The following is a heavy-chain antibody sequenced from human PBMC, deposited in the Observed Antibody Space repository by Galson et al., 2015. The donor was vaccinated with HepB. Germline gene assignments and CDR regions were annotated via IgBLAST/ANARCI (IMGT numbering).Heavy chain of an antibody. CDR2: IIPILGIA. D-gene: IGHD2-15*01. CDR3: ARGSGYCSGGSCYYDAFDI. Sequence: CKASGGTFSSYAISWVRQAPGQGLEWMGGIIPILGIANYAQKFQGRVTITADKPTSTAYMELSSLRSEDTAVYYCARGSGYCSGGSCYYDAFDIWGQGTMVTVSS. V-gene: IGHV1-69*10. J-gene: IGHJ3*02. CDR1: GGTFSSYA.